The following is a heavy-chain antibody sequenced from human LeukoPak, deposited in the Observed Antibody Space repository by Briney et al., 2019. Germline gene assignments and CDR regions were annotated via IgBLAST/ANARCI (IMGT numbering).Heavy chain of an antibody. CDR3: AREAGIVAAGITMDV. V-gene: IGHV4-61*02. CDR2: IYTSGST. J-gene: IGHJ6*01. D-gene: IGHD6-13*01. Sequence: SQTLSLTCTVSGDSISGANYYWTWIRQPADKGLEWIGRIYTSGSTNYSPSLKSRVTISVDTSKNQFSLKLSSVTAADTAVYYCAREAGIVAAGITMDVW. CDR1: GDSISGANYY.